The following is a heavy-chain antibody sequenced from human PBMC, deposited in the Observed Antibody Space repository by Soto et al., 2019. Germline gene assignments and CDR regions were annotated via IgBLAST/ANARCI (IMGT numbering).Heavy chain of an antibody. Sequence: QVQLVQSGAEVRKPGASGEVSCKTSGYKFTDYYIHWVRQAPGQGLEWMGVIYPGGGGPTYAQKFQGRLPXTXXXSXXTVYMNLSSFKYEDTAVYYCARTHYSYGSLAERVYWGQGTLVTVSS. V-gene: IGHV1-46*01. CDR3: ARTHYSYGSLAERVY. J-gene: IGHJ4*02. D-gene: IGHD5-18*01. CDR2: IYPGGGGP. CDR1: GYKFTDYY.